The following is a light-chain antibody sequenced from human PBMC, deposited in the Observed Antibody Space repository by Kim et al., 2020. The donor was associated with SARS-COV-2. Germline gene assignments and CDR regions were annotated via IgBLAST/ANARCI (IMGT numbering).Light chain of an antibody. CDR2: AAS. CDR3: HQGFRDPPA. J-gene: IGKJ1*01. Sequence: DIQMTQSPSVLSASVGDTVTITCRSSQIITTYVNWYQQRPGKPPTLLIHAASNLHSGVPRRFSGSGGATLYTLTISNLQPDDFATYYCHQGFRDPPAFGQGTKVDIK. CDR1: QIITTY. V-gene: IGKV1-39*02.